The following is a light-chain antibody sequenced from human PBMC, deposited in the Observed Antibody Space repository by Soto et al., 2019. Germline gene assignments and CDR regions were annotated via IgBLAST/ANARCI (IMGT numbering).Light chain of an antibody. Sequence: EVVLTQSLATLSLSPGERATLSCRASQSVSRYLAWYQQKPGQVPRLLIYDASNRATGIPAGFSGSGSGTNFTLTINSLEPEDFAVYYCHQRENGGIFGPGTKVDIK. CDR3: HQRENGGI. CDR2: DAS. CDR1: QSVSRY. J-gene: IGKJ3*01. V-gene: IGKV3-11*01.